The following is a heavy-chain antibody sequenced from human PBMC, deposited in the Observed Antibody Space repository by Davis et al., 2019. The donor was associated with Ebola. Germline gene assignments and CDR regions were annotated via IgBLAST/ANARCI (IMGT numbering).Heavy chain of an antibody. CDR2: IYSGGST. CDR3: AREIDY. V-gene: IGHV3-53*01. Sequence: GESLKISCAASGFSVSDNYMTWVRQGPGKGLEWVSVIYSGGSTSYADSVKGRFTISRDNSRNTLYLQMNRLRAEDTAVYYCAREIDYWGRGTLVTVSS. J-gene: IGHJ4*02. CDR1: GFSVSDNY.